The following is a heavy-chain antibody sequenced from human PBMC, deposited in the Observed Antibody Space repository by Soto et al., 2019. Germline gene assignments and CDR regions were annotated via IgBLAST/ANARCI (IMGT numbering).Heavy chain of an antibody. CDR2: IYYSGST. Sequence: QLQLQESGPGLVKPSETLSLTCTVSGGSISSSSYYWGWIRQPPGKGLEWIGSIYYSGSTYYNPSLKSRVTISADTSKNQFSLKLSSVTAADTAVYYCATLAVAGTTDAFDIWGQGTMVTVSS. CDR1: GGSISSSSYY. J-gene: IGHJ3*02. V-gene: IGHV4-39*01. D-gene: IGHD6-19*01. CDR3: ATLAVAGTTDAFDI.